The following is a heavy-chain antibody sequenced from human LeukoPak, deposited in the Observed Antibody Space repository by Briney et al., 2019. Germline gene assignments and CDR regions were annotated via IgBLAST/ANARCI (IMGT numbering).Heavy chain of an antibody. CDR1: GYTFTGYY. J-gene: IGHJ4*02. Sequence: ASVKVSCKASGYTFTGYYMHWVRQAPGQGLEWMGWINPNSGGTNYAQKFQGRVTMTRDTSISTAYMELSRLRSDDTAVYYCARSATGRAYYFDYWGQGTLVTVSS. D-gene: IGHD3-10*01. CDR3: ARSATGRAYYFDY. CDR2: INPNSGGT. V-gene: IGHV1-2*02.